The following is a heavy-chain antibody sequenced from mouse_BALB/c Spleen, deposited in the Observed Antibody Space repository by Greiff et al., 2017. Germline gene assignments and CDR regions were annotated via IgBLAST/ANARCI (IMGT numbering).Heavy chain of an antibody. CDR1: GYTFTSYW. Sequence: VQLQQPGAELVKPGASVKLSCKASGYTFTSYWMHWVKQRPGQGLEWIGEINPSNGRTNYNEKFQSKATLTVDKSSSTAYMQLSSLTSEDSAVYYCAKLGLFAYWGQGTLVTVSA. V-gene: IGHV1S81*02. CDR2: INPSNGRT. D-gene: IGHD4-1*01. J-gene: IGHJ3*01. CDR3: AKLGLFAY.